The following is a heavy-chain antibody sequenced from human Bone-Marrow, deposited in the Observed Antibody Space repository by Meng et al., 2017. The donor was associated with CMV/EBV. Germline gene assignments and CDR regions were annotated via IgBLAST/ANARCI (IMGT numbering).Heavy chain of an antibody. V-gene: IGHV4-34*01. Sequence: RCIRQPQGKGLEWIGEINNSGYRNSNPSRRSRLTMSVDTDKKLLSLKLTSMSDADTAVYYCARLPYRITVSGAAPSGRKWFDPWGQGTLVTVSS. CDR3: ARLPYRITVSGAAPSGRKWFDP. CDR2: INNSGYR. J-gene: IGHJ5*02. D-gene: IGHD3-3*01.